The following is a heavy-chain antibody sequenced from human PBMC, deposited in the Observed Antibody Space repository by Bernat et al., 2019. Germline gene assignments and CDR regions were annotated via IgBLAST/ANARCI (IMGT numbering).Heavy chain of an antibody. CDR3: ARGGGGGGAFDL. V-gene: IGHV7-4-1*02. CDR1: GYTFTSYA. J-gene: IGHJ2*01. D-gene: IGHD2-15*01. CDR2: LNTNTGDP. Sequence: QVQLVQSGSELKKPGASVKVSCKASGYTFTSYAMNWVRQAPGQGLEWMGWLNTNTGDPTYAQGFTGRFVFSLDPSVSTKYLQISSRKAEDTAVYCCARGGGGGGAFDLWGRGTLVTVSS.